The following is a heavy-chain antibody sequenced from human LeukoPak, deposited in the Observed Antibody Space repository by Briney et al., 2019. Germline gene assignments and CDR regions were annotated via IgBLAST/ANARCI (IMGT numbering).Heavy chain of an antibody. D-gene: IGHD3-10*01. CDR3: ANWGYGSGSDAFDI. J-gene: IGHJ3*02. Sequence: GVSLRLSCAASGFTFSSYAMSWVRQAPGKGLEWVSAISGSGGSTYYADSVEGRFTISRDNSKNTLYLQMNSLRAEDTAVYYCANWGYGSGSDAFDIWGQGTMVTVSS. V-gene: IGHV3-23*01. CDR1: GFTFSSYA. CDR2: ISGSGGST.